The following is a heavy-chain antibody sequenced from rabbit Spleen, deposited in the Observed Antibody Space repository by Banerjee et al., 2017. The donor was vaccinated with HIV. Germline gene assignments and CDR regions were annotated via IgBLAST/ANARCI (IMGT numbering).Heavy chain of an antibody. CDR1: GFDFSSYG. D-gene: IGHD4-1*01. Sequence: QEQLVESGGGLVQPGGSLKLSCKASGFDFSSYGVSWVRQAPGKGLEWIGYIDPVFGITYYAKWVNGRFTISKTSSTTVTLQMTSLTVADTATYFCAREGGIVVAGAFNLWGPGTLVTVS. J-gene: IGHJ4*01. CDR2: IDPVFGIT. CDR3: AREGGIVVAGAFNL. V-gene: IGHV1S39*01.